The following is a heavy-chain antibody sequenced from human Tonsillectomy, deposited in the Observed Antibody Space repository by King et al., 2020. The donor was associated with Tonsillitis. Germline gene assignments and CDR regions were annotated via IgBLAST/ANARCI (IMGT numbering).Heavy chain of an antibody. CDR2: IIPTFGTT. CDR1: VGIFRSYG. Sequence: QLVQSGAEVKKPGSSVKVSCKASVGIFRSYGISWVRQAPGQGLEWMGGIIPTFGTTNYAQKFQGRVTITADESTTAAYMELPGLTFEDTAVYYCATNPLGYCSGGVCYSFDFWGQGTPVTVSS. V-gene: IGHV1-69*01. D-gene: IGHD2-8*02. CDR3: ATNPLGYCSGGVCYSFDF. J-gene: IGHJ4*02.